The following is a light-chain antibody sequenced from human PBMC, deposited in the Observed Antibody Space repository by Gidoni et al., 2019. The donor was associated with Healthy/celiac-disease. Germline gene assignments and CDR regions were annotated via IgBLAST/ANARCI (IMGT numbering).Light chain of an antibody. V-gene: IGKV4-1*01. Sequence: VPTGERATINCKSSQSVLYSSNNKNYLAWYQQKPGQPPKLLIYWASTRESGVPDRFSGSGSGTDFTLTISSLQAEDVAVYYCQQYYSTPLTFGGGTKVEIK. J-gene: IGKJ4*01. CDR3: QQYYSTPLT. CDR2: WAS. CDR1: QSVLYSSNNKNY.